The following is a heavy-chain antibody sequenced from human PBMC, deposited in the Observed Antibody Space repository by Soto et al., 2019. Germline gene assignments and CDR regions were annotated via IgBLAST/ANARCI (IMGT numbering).Heavy chain of an antibody. V-gene: IGHV4-59*01. J-gene: IGHJ4*02. CDR1: GDYTRSYY. D-gene: IGHD3-22*01. CDR2: LYYGRSA. CDR3: SLRSMAVVPEY. Sequence: QVQLQESGPGLVKPSETLSLTCAVSGDYTRSYYCKWIRQPPGKGLESIGYLYYGRSANYNPSLKRRVTLSLDTSTNQCSLTLSSMTAADTDVYYCSLRSMAVVPEYWGQGTLVTVSS.